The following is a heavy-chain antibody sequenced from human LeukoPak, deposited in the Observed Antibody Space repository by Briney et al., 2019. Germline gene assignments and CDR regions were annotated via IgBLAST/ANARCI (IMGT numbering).Heavy chain of an antibody. CDR2: ISYDGSNK. Sequence: PGGSLRLSCAASGFTFSSYGMHWVRQAPGKGLEWVAVISYDGSNKYYADSVKGRFTISRDNSKNTLYLQMNSLRAEDTAVYYCAKDDGDGHSWYAEYFQHWGQGTLVTVCS. V-gene: IGHV3-30*18. CDR3: AKDDGDGHSWYAEYFQH. D-gene: IGHD6-13*01. CDR1: GFTFSSYG. J-gene: IGHJ1*01.